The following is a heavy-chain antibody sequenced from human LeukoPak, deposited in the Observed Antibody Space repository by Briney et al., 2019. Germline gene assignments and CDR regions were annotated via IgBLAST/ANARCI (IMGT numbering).Heavy chain of an antibody. CDR3: ARRSYGGKDFDQ. V-gene: IGHV5-51*01. D-gene: IGHD4-23*01. Sequence: GASLQISCKGSGYRFTSYWIAWVRQMPGKGLEWMGIIYPDDSDTRYSPSFQGQVTISADKSISTAYLQWSSLKASDTAMYYCARRSYGGKDFDQWGQGTLVTVS. J-gene: IGHJ4*02. CDR2: IYPDDSDT. CDR1: GYRFTSYW.